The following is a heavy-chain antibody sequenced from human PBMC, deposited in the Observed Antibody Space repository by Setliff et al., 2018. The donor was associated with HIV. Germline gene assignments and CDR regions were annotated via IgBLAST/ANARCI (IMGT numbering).Heavy chain of an antibody. V-gene: IGHV4-34*01. CDR2: VSHTGST. CDR3: AREGTYSGTYWVRRVASFDI. J-gene: IGHJ3*02. CDR1: GGSLSGYY. Sequence: SETLSLTCAVYGGSLSGYYWRWICQPPGKGLEWIGDVSHTGSTNYNPSLKSRITISADTPKNQFSLKLSSVTAADTAVYYCAREGTYSGTYWVRRVASFDIWGQGTMVTVSS. D-gene: IGHD1-26*01.